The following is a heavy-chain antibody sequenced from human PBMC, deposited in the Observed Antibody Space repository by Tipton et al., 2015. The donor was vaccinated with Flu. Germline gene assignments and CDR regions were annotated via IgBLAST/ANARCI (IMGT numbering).Heavy chain of an antibody. CDR1: GGSISSGSYY. J-gene: IGHJ3*02. CDR2: IYTSGST. CDR3: ARGVIYYDSSGPITDAFDI. D-gene: IGHD3-22*01. V-gene: IGHV4-61*02. Sequence: TLSLTCTVSGGSISSGSYYWSRIRQPAGKGLEWIGRIYTSGSTNYNPSLKSRVTISVDTSKNQFSLKLSSVTAADTAVYYCARGVIYYDSSGPITDAFDIWGQGTMVTVSS.